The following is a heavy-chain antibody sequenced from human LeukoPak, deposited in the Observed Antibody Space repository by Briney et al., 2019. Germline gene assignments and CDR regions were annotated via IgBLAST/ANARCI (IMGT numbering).Heavy chain of an antibody. V-gene: IGHV3-23*01. D-gene: IGHD3-10*01. Sequence: GGSLRLSCAASGFTFTGYSMNWVRQAPGKGLEWVSGISGSGGSTYYADSVKGRFTISRDNSKNTLYVQMNSLRAEDTAVYYCAKEGSSGSYYDSWGQGTLVTVSS. J-gene: IGHJ5*01. CDR3: AKEGSSGSYYDS. CDR1: GFTFTGYS. CDR2: ISGSGGST.